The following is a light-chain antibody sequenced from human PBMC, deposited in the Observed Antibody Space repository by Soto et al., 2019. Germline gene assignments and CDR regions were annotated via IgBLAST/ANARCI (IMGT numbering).Light chain of an antibody. V-gene: IGKV1-5*01. CDR3: QQYHSFFSVT. CDR1: ETISSW. J-gene: IGKJ1*01. CDR2: AAS. Sequence: DIQMTQSPSTLSASVGDRVTITCRASETISSWLAWYQQKEGKAPKLLMYAASTLESGVPPRFSGSRSGTEFTLTISSLQPDDCGTYYCQQYHSFFSVTFGQGTRVEIK.